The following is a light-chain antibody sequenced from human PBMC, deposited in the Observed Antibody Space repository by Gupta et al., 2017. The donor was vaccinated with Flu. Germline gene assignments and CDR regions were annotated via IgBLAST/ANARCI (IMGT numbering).Light chain of an antibody. CDR1: SSNIGAGYD. V-gene: IGLV1-40*01. CDR3: QSYDSTFYV. Sequence: QSLLTQPPSVSGAPGQRIPISCTGSSSNIGAGYDVHWYQQLPGTAPKLLIYGNKKRPSGVPDRFSGPKSGTSASLAITGLQAEDEGDYYCQSYDSTFYVFGTGTTVTVL. CDR2: GNK. J-gene: IGLJ1*01.